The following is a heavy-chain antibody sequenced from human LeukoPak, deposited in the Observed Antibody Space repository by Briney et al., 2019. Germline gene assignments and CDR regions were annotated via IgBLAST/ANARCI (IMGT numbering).Heavy chain of an antibody. V-gene: IGHV4-30-4*08. Sequence: SQTLSLTCTVSGGSISSGDYYWSWIRQPPGKGLEWIGEINHSGSTNYNPSLKSRVTISVDTSKNQFSLKLSSVTAADTAVYYCVGYCSSTSCYTNGAFDIWGQGTMVTVSS. CDR3: VGYCSSTSCYTNGAFDI. J-gene: IGHJ3*02. CDR2: INHSGST. D-gene: IGHD2-2*02. CDR1: GGSISSGDYY.